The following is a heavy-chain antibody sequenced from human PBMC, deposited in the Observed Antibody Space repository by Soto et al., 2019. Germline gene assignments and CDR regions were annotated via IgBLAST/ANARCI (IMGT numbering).Heavy chain of an antibody. D-gene: IGHD5-12*01. CDR3: AREAPVANFDY. CDR2: IDPNSGGT. CDR1: GYTFTGYY. J-gene: IGHJ4*02. Sequence: ASVKVSCKASGYTFTGYYMHWVRQAPGQGLEWMGCIDPNSGGTNYAQKFQGRVTMTRDTSISTAYMELSRLRSDDTAVYYCAREAPVANFDYWGQGTLVTVSS. V-gene: IGHV1-2*02.